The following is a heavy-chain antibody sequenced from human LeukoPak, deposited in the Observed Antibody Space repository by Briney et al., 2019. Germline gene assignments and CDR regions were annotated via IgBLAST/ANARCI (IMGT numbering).Heavy chain of an antibody. D-gene: IGHD1-1*01. CDR2: IRGSGET. V-gene: IGHV3-23*01. Sequence: GGSPRLSCAASGFSFSNYAMSWVRQAPARGPEWVSSIRGSGETFYADSVKGRFTLSRDDSRNTVYLQLNNLRVEDTAIYYCAKANWVSNADAVWWGQGTQVTVSS. J-gene: IGHJ4*02. CDR3: AKANWVSNADAVW. CDR1: GFSFSNYA.